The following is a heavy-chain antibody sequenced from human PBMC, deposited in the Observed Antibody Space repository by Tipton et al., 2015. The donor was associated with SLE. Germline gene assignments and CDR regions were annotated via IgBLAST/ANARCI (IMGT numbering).Heavy chain of an antibody. J-gene: IGHJ4*02. D-gene: IGHD3-16*01. CDR2: IRADGSNK. V-gene: IGHV3-30*02. CDR1: GFTFRTYG. Sequence: SLRLSCAASGFTFRTYGMHWVRQAPGKGLEWVAFIRADGSNKDYADSVNGRFTISRDNSKNTLYLQMNRLRVEDTAVYYCAGGTGAYFDHWGQGTLVTVSS. CDR3: AGGTGAYFDH.